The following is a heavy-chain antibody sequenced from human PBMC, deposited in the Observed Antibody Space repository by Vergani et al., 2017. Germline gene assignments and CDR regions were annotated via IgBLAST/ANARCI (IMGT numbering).Heavy chain of an antibody. CDR3: ARVLVATTEEPGAFDI. Sequence: EVQLVQSGAEVKKPGATVKISCKVSGYTFTDYYMHWVQQAPGKGLEWMGLVDPEDGETIYAEKFQGRVTISVDTSKNQFSLKLSSVTAADTAVYYCARVLVATTEEPGAFDIWGQGTMVTVSS. CDR1: GYTFTDYY. D-gene: IGHD5-12*01. V-gene: IGHV1-69-2*01. J-gene: IGHJ3*02. CDR2: VDPEDGET.